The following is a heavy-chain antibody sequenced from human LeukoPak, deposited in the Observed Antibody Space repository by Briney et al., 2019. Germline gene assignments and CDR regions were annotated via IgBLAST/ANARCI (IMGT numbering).Heavy chain of an antibody. Sequence: GGSLRLSCAASGFTVSSNYMSWVRQAPGKGLEWVSVIYSGGSTYYADSVKGRFTISRDNSKNTLYLQMNSLRAEDTAVYYCARSLGPYGSGSYYCYFDYWGQGTLVTVSS. V-gene: IGHV3-53*01. CDR3: ARSLGPYGSGSYYCYFDY. CDR2: IYSGGST. D-gene: IGHD3-10*01. J-gene: IGHJ4*02. CDR1: GFTVSSNY.